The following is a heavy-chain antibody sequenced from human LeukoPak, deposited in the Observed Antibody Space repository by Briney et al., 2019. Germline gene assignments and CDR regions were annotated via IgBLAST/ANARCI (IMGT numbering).Heavy chain of an antibody. V-gene: IGHV1-69*13. CDR3: ARMEYGSGSYGYYYYGMDV. CDR2: IIPIFGTA. D-gene: IGHD3-10*01. J-gene: IGHJ6*02. CDR1: GGTFSSYA. Sequence: ASVKVSCKASGGTFSSYAISWVRQAPGQGLEWMGGIIPIFGTANYAQKFQGRVTITADESTSTAYMELSSLRSEDTAVYYCARMEYGSGSYGYYYYGMDVWGQGTTVTVSS.